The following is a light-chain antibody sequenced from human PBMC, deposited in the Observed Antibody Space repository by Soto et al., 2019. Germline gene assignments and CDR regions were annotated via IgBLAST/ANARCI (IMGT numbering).Light chain of an antibody. V-gene: IGKV3D-20*02. CDR2: AAS. CDR1: QSMKRRY. CDR3: HQSYSTPRT. Sequence: EIVLMQSPGTLSLSPGERATLFCRASQSMKRRYLAWYQQKPGQAPRVLIYAASNRATGIPDRFSGSGSGTDFSLTISRLEPEDFAVYYCHQSYSTPRTFGQGTKVDIK. J-gene: IGKJ2*01.